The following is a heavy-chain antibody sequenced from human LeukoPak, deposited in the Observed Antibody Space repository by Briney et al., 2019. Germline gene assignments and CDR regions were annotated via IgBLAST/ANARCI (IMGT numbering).Heavy chain of an antibody. CDR2: ISSSGSTI. CDR1: GFTFSSYE. CDR3: ARDRTYYYDSSGYCGY. V-gene: IGHV3-48*03. Sequence: GGSLRLSCAASGFTFSSYEMNWVRQAPGKGLEWVSYISSSGSTIYYADSVKGRFTISRDNAKNSLYLQMNSLRAEDTAVYYCARDRTYYYDSSGYCGYWGQGTLVTVSS. D-gene: IGHD3-22*01. J-gene: IGHJ4*02.